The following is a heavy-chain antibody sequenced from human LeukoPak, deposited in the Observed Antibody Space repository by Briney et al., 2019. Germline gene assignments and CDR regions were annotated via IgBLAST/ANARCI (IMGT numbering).Heavy chain of an antibody. Sequence: GASVKVSCKASGYTFTGYYMHWVRQAPGQGLEWVGWINPNSGGTNYAQKFQGRVTMTRDTSISTAYMELSRLRSDDTAVYYCARRAFAVVTATRYLNWFDPWGQGTLVTVSS. CDR1: GYTFTGYY. V-gene: IGHV1-2*02. CDR2: INPNSGGT. CDR3: ARRAFAVVTATRYLNWFDP. D-gene: IGHD2-21*02. J-gene: IGHJ5*02.